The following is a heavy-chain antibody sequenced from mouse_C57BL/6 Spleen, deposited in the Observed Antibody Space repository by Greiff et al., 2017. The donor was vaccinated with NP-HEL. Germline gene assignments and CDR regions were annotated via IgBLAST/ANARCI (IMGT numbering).Heavy chain of an antibody. Sequence: VQLQQSGPELVKPGASVKISCKASGYTFTDYYMNWVKQSHGKSLEWIGDINPNNGGTSYNQKFKGKATLTVDKSSSTAYMELRSLTSEDSAVYYCARWDWVVWYYAMDYWGQGTSVTVSS. V-gene: IGHV1-26*01. CDR1: GYTFTDYY. CDR3: ARWDWVVWYYAMDY. J-gene: IGHJ4*01. D-gene: IGHD1-1*02. CDR2: INPNNGGT.